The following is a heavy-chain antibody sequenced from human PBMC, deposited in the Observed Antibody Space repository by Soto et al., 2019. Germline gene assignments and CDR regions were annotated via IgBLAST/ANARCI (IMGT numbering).Heavy chain of an antibody. CDR3: ARGLSGMTFGGYYYYYYYGMDV. V-gene: IGHV1-8*01. Sequence: GASVKVSCKASGYTFTSYDINWVRQATGQGLEWMGWMNPNSGNTGYAQKFQGRVTMTRNTSISTACMELSSLRSEDTAVYYCARGLSGMTFGGYYYYYYYGMDVWGQGTTVTVSS. CDR2: MNPNSGNT. D-gene: IGHD1-26*01. CDR1: GYTFTSYD. J-gene: IGHJ6*02.